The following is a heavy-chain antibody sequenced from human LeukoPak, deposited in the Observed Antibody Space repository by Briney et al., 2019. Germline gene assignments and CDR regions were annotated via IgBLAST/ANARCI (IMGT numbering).Heavy chain of an antibody. D-gene: IGHD3-10*01. V-gene: IGHV3-30*04. Sequence: PGGSLRLSCAASGFTFSSHAMHWVRQAPGKGLEWVAVISYDGSNKYYADSVKGRFTISRDNSKNTLYLQMNSLRAEDTAVYYCAKCMCSSGSYYIDYWGQGTLVTVSS. CDR3: AKCMCSSGSYYIDY. CDR1: GFTFSSHA. CDR2: ISYDGSNK. J-gene: IGHJ4*02.